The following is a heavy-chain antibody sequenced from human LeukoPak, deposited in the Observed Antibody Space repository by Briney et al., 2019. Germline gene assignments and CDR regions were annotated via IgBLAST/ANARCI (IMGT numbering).Heavy chain of an antibody. CDR3: AKDIWRTVTYAEYFQH. CDR2: ISYDGSNK. D-gene: IGHD4-17*01. Sequence: PGRSLRLSCAASGFTFSSYGMHWVRQAPGKGLEWVAVISYDGSNKYYADSVKGRFTISRDNSKNTLYLQMNSLRAEDTAVYYCAKDIWRTVTYAEYFQHWGQGTLVTVSS. CDR1: GFTFSSYG. V-gene: IGHV3-30*18. J-gene: IGHJ1*01.